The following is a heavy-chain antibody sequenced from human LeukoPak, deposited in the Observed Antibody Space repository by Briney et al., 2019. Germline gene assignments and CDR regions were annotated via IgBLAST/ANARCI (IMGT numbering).Heavy chain of an antibody. CDR3: ARGAPSGWYIFQH. V-gene: IGHV1-69*13. J-gene: IGHJ1*01. Sequence: SVKVSCKTSGGTFSSYAISWVQQAPGQGLEWMGGIIPIFGTANYAQKFQGRVTITADESTSTAYMELSSLRSEDTAVYYCARGAPSGWYIFQHWGQGTLVTVSS. D-gene: IGHD6-19*01. CDR2: IIPIFGTA. CDR1: GGTFSSYA.